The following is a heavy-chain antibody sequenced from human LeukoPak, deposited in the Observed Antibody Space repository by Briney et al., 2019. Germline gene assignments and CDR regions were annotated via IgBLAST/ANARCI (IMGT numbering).Heavy chain of an antibody. V-gene: IGHV1-2*02. J-gene: IGHJ6*02. CDR1: GYTFTSYY. Sequence: ASVKVSCKASGYTFTSYYMHWVRQAPGQGLEWMGWINPNSGGTNYAQKFQGRVTMTRDTSISTAYMELSRLRSDDTAVYYCAREKALYIAAAGRDTGGYYYYYGMDVWGQGTTVTVSS. D-gene: IGHD6-13*01. CDR2: INPNSGGT. CDR3: AREKALYIAAAGRDTGGYYYYYGMDV.